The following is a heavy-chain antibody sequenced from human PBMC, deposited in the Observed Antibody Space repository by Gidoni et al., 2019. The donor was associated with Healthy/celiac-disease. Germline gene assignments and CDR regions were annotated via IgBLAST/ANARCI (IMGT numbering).Heavy chain of an antibody. Sequence: EVQLVESGGGLVKPGGSLRLSCAASGFTFRSYSMNWVRQAPGKGLEWVSSSSSSSSYIYYADSVKGRFTISRDNAKNSLYLQMNSLRAEDTAVYYCARGLAAAAHYGMDVWGQGTTVTVSS. CDR2: SSSSSSYI. CDR3: ARGLAAAAHYGMDV. CDR1: GFTFRSYS. V-gene: IGHV3-21*01. D-gene: IGHD6-13*01. J-gene: IGHJ6*02.